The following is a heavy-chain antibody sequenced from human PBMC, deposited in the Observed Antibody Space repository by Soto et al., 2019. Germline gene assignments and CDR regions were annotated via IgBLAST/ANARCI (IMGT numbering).Heavy chain of an antibody. V-gene: IGHV4-39*01. Sequence: SEMQCHRCTVVCGSIGGISYCWGWIRQNPGKGMEWIGSIYYSGSTYYNPSLKSRVTISVDTSMNQFSLKLSSVTAADTAVYYCSRHRIGGSSWYGLALDCHYWGQATLVTVS. CDR1: CGSIGGISYC. D-gene: IGHD6-13*01. CDR3: SRHRIGGSSWYGLALDCHY. J-gene: IGHJ4*02. CDR2: IYYSGST.